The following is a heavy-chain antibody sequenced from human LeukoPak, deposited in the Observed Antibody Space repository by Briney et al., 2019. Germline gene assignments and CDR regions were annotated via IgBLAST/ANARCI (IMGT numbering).Heavy chain of an antibody. CDR1: GYTFTNYA. J-gene: IGHJ5*02. D-gene: IGHD2-8*01. V-gene: IGHV7-4-1*02. CDR3: ARVPFVVMGVTGNWFDP. CDR2: INTNSGNP. Sequence: ASVKVSCKASGYTFTNYAMNWVRQAPGPDLEWMGWINTNSGNPTYAQGFTGRFVFSLDTLVNTAYLQISSLKAEDTAVYYYARVPFVVMGVTGNWFDPWGQGTLVTVSS.